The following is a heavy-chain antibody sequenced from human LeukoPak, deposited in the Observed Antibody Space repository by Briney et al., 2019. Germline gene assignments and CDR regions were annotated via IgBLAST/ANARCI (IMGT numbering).Heavy chain of an antibody. CDR2: INVDGGTT. CDR1: GFTFSSYW. J-gene: IGHJ4*02. D-gene: IGHD1-20*01. Sequence: GESLKISCEASGFTFSSYWMHWVRQAPGKGLVWISRINVDGGTTDYADSVRGRFTISRDNAKNTLYPQMNNLRAEDTAVYYCARDMTGPLDYWGQGTLVTASS. CDR3: ARDMTGPLDY. V-gene: IGHV3-74*01.